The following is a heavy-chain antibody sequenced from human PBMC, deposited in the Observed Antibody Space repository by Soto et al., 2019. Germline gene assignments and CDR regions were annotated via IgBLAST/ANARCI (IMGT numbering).Heavy chain of an antibody. Sequence: SETLSLTCTVSCGSISSSSYYWGWIRQPPGKGLEWIGSIYYSGSTYYNPSLKSRVTISVDTSKNQFSLKLSSVTAADTAVYYCARLPYYDILTGYSYYFDYWGQGTLVTVSS. CDR2: IYYSGST. V-gene: IGHV4-39*01. CDR3: ARLPYYDILTGYSYYFDY. D-gene: IGHD3-9*01. J-gene: IGHJ4*02. CDR1: CGSISSSSYY.